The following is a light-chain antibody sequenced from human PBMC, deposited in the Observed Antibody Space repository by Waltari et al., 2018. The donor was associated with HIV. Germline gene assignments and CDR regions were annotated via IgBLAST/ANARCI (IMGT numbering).Light chain of an antibody. CDR1: NIGRKS. J-gene: IGLJ3*02. CDR3: QVWDSSSDLNWV. CDR2: DDS. Sequence: SYVLTQPTSVSVAPGKTARITWGGANIGRKSVHWYQQKPGQAPVLVIYDDSDRPSGIPERFSGSNSGNTATLTISRVEAGDEADYYCQVWDSSSDLNWVFGGGTKLTVL. V-gene: IGLV3-21*04.